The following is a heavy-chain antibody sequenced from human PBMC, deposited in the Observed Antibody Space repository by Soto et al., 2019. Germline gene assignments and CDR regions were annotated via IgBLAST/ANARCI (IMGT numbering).Heavy chain of an antibody. D-gene: IGHD6-13*01. CDR3: ARAERRIAATSEYYYYGMDV. Sequence: SETLSLTCAVSGGSISRSNWWSWVRQPPGKGLEWIGEIYHSGSTNYNPSLKSRVTISVDKSKNQFSLKLSSVTAADTAVYYCARAERRIAATSEYYYYGMDVWGQGTTVTVSS. J-gene: IGHJ6*02. CDR1: GGSISRSNW. CDR2: IYHSGST. V-gene: IGHV4-4*02.